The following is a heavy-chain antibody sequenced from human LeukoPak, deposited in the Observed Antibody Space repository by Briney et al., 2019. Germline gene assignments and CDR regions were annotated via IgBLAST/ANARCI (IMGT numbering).Heavy chain of an antibody. CDR2: ISAYNGNT. Sequence: VSVKVSCKASGYTFTSYGISWVRQAPGQGLEWMGWISAYNGNTNYAQKLQGRVTMTTDTSTSTDYMELRSLRSDDTAVYYCARQFGIAAAGNYFDYWGQGTLVTVSS. V-gene: IGHV1-18*01. CDR3: ARQFGIAAAGNYFDY. J-gene: IGHJ4*02. CDR1: GYTFTSYG. D-gene: IGHD6-13*01.